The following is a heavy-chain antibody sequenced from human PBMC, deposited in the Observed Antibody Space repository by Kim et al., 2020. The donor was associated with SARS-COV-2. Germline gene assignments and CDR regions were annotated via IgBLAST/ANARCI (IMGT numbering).Heavy chain of an antibody. Sequence: GGSLRLSCAASGFTFSSYAMNWFRQAPGKGLEWVAVICDDGDSKYYADSVKGRFTISRDNSRNTLYLQMNSLRAEDTAVYFCARGAAVGYYYGMEVWGQGTTVTVSS. CDR3: ARGAAVGYYYGMEV. CDR2: ICDDGDSK. D-gene: IGHD6-25*01. CDR1: GFTFSSYA. V-gene: IGHV3-30*04. J-gene: IGHJ6*02.